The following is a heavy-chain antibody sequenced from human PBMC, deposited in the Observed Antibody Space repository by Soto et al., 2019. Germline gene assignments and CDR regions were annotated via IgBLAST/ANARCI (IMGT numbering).Heavy chain of an antibody. D-gene: IGHD1-26*01. Sequence: GGSLRLSCAASGFTFSSYEMNWVRRAPGKGLEWVSYISSSGSTIYYADSVKGRFTISRDNAKNSLYLQMNSLRAEDTAVYYCARGDLSGSYYYYYYGMDVWGQGTTVTVSS. CDR1: GFTFSSYE. J-gene: IGHJ6*02. V-gene: IGHV3-48*03. CDR2: ISSSGSTI. CDR3: ARGDLSGSYYYYYYGMDV.